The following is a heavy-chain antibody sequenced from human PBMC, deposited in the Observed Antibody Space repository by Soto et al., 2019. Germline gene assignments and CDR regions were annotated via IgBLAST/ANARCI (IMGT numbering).Heavy chain of an antibody. CDR1: GFTFSSYG. J-gene: IGHJ6*02. CDR2: IWYDGNNK. V-gene: IGHV3-33*01. Sequence: SLRLSCAASGFTFSSYGMHWVRQAPGKGLEWVAVIWYDGNNKYYADSVKGRFTISRDNSKNTLYLQMNSLRAEDTAVYYCARQVVPAAPYYYYGMDVWGQGTTVTVSS. CDR3: ARQVVPAAPYYYYGMDV. D-gene: IGHD2-2*01.